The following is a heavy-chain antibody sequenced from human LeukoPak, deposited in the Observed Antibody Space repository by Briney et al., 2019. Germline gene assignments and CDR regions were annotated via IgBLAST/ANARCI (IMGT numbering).Heavy chain of an antibody. D-gene: IGHD6-13*01. CDR3: ARDSWVYSSSWYQYYYGMDV. CDR1: GYTFTSYG. CDR2: ISAYNGNT. Sequence: GASVKVSCKASGYTFTSYGISWVRQAPGQGLEWMGWISAYNGNTNYAQKLQGRVTMTTDTSTSTAYMELRSLRSDDTAVYYCARDSWVYSSSWYQYYYGMDVWGQGTTVTVSS. J-gene: IGHJ6*02. V-gene: IGHV1-18*01.